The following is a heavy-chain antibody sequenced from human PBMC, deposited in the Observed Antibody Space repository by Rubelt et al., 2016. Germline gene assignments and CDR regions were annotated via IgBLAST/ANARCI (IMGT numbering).Heavy chain of an antibody. D-gene: IGHD2-15*01. CDR1: GYTFTSYY. CDR3: ARDYCSGGSCYSVFDY. Sequence: QVQLVQSGAEVKKPGASVKVSCKASGYTFTSYYMHWVRQAPGQGLEWMGIINPSGGSTSYAPKFQGRVTMTRDTSISTAYMELSRLRSDDAAVYYCARDYCSGGSCYSVFDYWGQGTLVTVSS. CDR2: INPSGGST. V-gene: IGHV1-46*01. J-gene: IGHJ4*02.